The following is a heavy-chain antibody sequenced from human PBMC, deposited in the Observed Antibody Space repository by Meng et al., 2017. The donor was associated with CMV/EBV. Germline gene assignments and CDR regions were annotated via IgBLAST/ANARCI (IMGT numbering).Heavy chain of an antibody. CDR3: TKDQGTYGYSMDV. CDR2: INRGDSVI. CDR1: TFTLSNHD. J-gene: IGHJ6*02. V-gene: IGHV3-48*03. Sequence: GGSLRLSCSSSTFTLSNHDMNWVRQAPGKGLEWLSHINRGDSVIAYADSVRGRFTISRDIAKNSLYLQMNSLRVEDTALYYCTKDQGTYGYSMDVWGQGTTVTVSS. D-gene: IGHD3-16*01.